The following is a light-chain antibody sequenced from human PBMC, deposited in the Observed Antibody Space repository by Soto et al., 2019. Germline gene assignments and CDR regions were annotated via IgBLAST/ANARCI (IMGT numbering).Light chain of an antibody. CDR3: QQLNSYPLT. J-gene: IGKJ4*01. CDR2: VAS. CDR1: QGISSY. V-gene: IGKV1-9*01. Sequence: DIHLTDSPSFLSSSLGDRVTVTCRASQGISSYLAWYQQKPGKAPKLLIYVASTLQSGVPSRFSGSGSGTEFTLTISSLQPEDFATYYCQQLNSYPLTFGGGTKVDIK.